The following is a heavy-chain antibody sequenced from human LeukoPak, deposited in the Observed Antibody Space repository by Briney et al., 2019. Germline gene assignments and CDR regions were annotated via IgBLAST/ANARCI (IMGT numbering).Heavy chain of an antibody. CDR1: GYTFTGHY. V-gene: IGHV1-2*02. Sequence: GASVKVSCKASGYTFTGHYMHWVRQAPGQGLEWMGWINPNSGGTNYAQKFQGRVTMTRDTSISTAYMELSRLRSDDTAVYYCARDKDGYYDILTGYYRAQFDYWGQGTLVTVSS. CDR3: ARDKDGYYDILTGYYRAQFDY. D-gene: IGHD3-9*01. J-gene: IGHJ4*02. CDR2: INPNSGGT.